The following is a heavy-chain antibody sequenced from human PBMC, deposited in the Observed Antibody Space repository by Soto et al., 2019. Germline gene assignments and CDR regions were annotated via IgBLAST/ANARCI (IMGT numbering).Heavy chain of an antibody. CDR3: AADVGGYIYGLARH. Sequence: ASVKVSCKASGDTFSIYTISWVRQAPGQGLEWMGRVIPIFDITSYTQRYQGRVTITADKSTTTVYMELRSLRSEDTAVYYCAADVGGYIYGLARHWGPGTLVTVSS. J-gene: IGHJ4*02. CDR1: GDTFSIYT. D-gene: IGHD4-17*01. CDR2: VIPIFDIT. V-gene: IGHV1-69*02.